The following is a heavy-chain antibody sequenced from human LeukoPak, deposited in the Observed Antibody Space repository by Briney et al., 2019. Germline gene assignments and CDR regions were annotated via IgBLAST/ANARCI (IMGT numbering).Heavy chain of an antibody. D-gene: IGHD7-27*01. V-gene: IGHV4-59*01. J-gene: IGHJ5*02. Sequence: PSETLSLTCTVSGGSISSYYWSWIRQPPGKGLEWIGYIYYSGSTNYNPSLKSRVTISVDTSKNQFSLKLSSVTAADTAAYYCARVKLTGVFDPWGQGTLVTVSS. CDR2: IYYSGST. CDR1: GGSISSYY. CDR3: ARVKLTGVFDP.